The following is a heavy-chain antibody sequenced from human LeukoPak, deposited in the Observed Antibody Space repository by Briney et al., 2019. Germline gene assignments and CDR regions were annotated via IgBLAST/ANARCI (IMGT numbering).Heavy chain of an antibody. D-gene: IGHD2-15*01. CDR1: GCTFSSYA. J-gene: IGHJ4*02. V-gene: IGHV1-69*01. Sequence: SVKVSCKASGCTFSSYAISWVRQAPGQGLEWMGGIIPIFGTANYAQKFQGRVTITADESTSTAHMELSSLRSEDTAVYYCASRCSGGSCYSGGPYYFDYWGQGTLVTVSS. CDR2: IIPIFGTA. CDR3: ASRCSGGSCYSGGPYYFDY.